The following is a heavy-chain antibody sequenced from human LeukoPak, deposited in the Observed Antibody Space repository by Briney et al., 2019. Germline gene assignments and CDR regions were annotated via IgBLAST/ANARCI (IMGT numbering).Heavy chain of an antibody. D-gene: IGHD3-22*01. J-gene: IGHJ4*02. CDR2: IYYSGST. CDR3: AGLVGRYSSGLYYYYFDY. V-gene: IGHV4-30-4*01. Sequence: SQTLSLTCTVSGGSISSGDYYWSWIRQPPGKGLEWIGYIYYSGSTNYNPSLKSRVTISVDTSKNQFSLKLSSVTAADTAVYYCAGLVGRYSSGLYYYYFDYWGQGTLVTVSS. CDR1: GGSISSGDYY.